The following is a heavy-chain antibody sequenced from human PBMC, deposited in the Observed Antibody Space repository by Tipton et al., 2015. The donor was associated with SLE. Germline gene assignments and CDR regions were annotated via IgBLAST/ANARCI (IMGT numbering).Heavy chain of an antibody. V-gene: IGHV3-23*01. CDR3: AKDAVGFNGVYDPFDM. D-gene: IGHD2-8*01. Sequence: GSLRLSCAASGFTFSSYAMSWVRQAPGKGLEWVSAISGSGGSTYYADSVKGRFTISRDNSKNTLYLQMNSLRAEDTAVYYCAKDAVGFNGVYDPFDMWGLGTMVTVSS. CDR1: GFTFSSYA. CDR2: ISGSGGST. J-gene: IGHJ3*02.